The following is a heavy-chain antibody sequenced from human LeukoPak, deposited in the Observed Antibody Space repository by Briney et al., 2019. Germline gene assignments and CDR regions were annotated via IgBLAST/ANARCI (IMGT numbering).Heavy chain of an antibody. D-gene: IGHD6-19*01. CDR2: IYYSGST. V-gene: IGHV4-39*07. Sequence: PSETLSLTCTVSGGSISSSSYYWGWIRQPPGKGLEWIGSIYYSGSTYYNPSLKSRVTISVDTSKNQFSLKLSSVTAADTAVYYCAREGYSSGWSYNDYWGQGTLVTVSS. CDR3: AREGYSSGWSYNDY. J-gene: IGHJ4*02. CDR1: GGSISSSSYY.